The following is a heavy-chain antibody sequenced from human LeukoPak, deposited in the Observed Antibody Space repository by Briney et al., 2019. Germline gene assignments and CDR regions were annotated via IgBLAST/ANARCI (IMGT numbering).Heavy chain of an antibody. CDR3: ARDRGYFDN. J-gene: IGHJ4*02. Sequence: GGSLRPSCAASGFTFSIYSMNWVRQAPGKGLEWLSSITSSSNYIYYADSVKGRFTISRGNVQNSLYLQMNSLRAEDTAMYYCARDRGYFDNWGQGTLVTVSS. V-gene: IGHV3-21*01. CDR1: GFTFSIYS. CDR2: ITSSSNYI.